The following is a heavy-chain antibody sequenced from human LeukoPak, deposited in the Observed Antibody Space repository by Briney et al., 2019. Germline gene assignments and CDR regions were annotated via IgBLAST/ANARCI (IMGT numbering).Heavy chain of an antibody. Sequence: PGGSLRLSCAASGFTFSNAWMNWVRQAPGKGLEWVGRIKSKTGGGTIDYAAPVKGRFTISRDDSKDTLYLQMNSLKSEDTAVYHCTTAAFVGATAYWGQGALVIVSS. V-gene: IGHV3-15*07. CDR1: GFTFSNAW. CDR3: TTAAFVGATAY. CDR2: IKSKTGGGTI. J-gene: IGHJ4*02. D-gene: IGHD1-26*01.